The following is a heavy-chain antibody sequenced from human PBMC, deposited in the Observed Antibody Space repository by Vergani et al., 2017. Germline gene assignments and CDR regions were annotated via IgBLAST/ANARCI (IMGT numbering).Heavy chain of an antibody. CDR2: IIPIFGTA. V-gene: IGHV1-69*01. CDR1: GGNFSSYA. Sequence: QVQLVKSGAEVKKPGSSVKVSCKASGGNFSSYAIRWVRKAPGQGLEWMGGIIPIFGTANYAQKLQGRVTITADESTSTAYMELSSLRSEDTAVYYCASPRWNSMVTTTGMDVWGQGTTVTVSS. J-gene: IGHJ6*02. D-gene: IGHD4-17*01. CDR3: ASPRWNSMVTTTGMDV.